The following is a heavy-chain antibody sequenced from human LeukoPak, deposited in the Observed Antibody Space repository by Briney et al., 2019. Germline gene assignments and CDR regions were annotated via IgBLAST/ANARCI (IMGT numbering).Heavy chain of an antibody. V-gene: IGHV1-2*02. D-gene: IGHD2-15*01. CDR2: INPNSGGT. CDR1: GYTFSGYY. J-gene: IGHJ5*02. Sequence: GASVKVSCKASGYTFSGYYMHWVRQAPGQGLEWVGWINPNSGGTNYAQKLQGRVTMTTDTSTSTAYMELRSLRSDDTAVYYCARVLYCSGGSCYFARAGNWLDPWGQGTLVTVSS. CDR3: ARVLYCSGGSCYFARAGNWLDP.